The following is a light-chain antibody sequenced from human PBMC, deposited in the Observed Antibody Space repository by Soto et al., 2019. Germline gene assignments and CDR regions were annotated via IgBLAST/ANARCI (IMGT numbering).Light chain of an antibody. V-gene: IGLV2-8*01. J-gene: IGLJ3*02. CDR2: EVS. CDR1: SSDVGGYKY. Sequence: QSALTQPPSASGSPGQSVTISCTGTSSDVGGYKYVSWYQQHPGKAPKLMIYEVSQRPSGVPDRFSGSKSGNTASLTVSGLQAEDEAHYYCSSYAGSNHLMFGGGTKLTVL. CDR3: SSYAGSNHLM.